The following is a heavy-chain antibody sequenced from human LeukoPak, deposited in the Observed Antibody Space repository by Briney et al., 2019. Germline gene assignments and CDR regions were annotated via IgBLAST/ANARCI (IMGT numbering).Heavy chain of an antibody. Sequence: GGSLRLSCAASGFTFSSYSMNWVRQAPGKGLEWVSSISSSNTYIYYAGSVKGRFTISRDNAKNSLYLQMNSLRAEDTAVYYCARPLDYHGTTPDYWGQGTLVTVSS. D-gene: IGHD3-10*01. CDR2: ISSSNTYI. J-gene: IGHJ4*02. CDR3: ARPLDYHGTTPDY. V-gene: IGHV3-21*01. CDR1: GFTFSSYS.